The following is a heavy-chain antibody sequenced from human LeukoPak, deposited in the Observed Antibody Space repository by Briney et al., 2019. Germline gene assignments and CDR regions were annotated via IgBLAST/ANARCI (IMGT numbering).Heavy chain of an antibody. V-gene: IGHV4-30-4*01. CDR1: GGSISSGDYY. D-gene: IGHD5-12*01. CDR3: ARRGYSGYDGLSWFDP. CDR2: IYYSGST. Sequence: SETLSFTCTVSGGSISSGDYYWSWIRQPPGKGLEWIGYIYYSGSTYYNPSLKSRVTISVDTSKNQFSLKLSSVTAADTAVYYCARRGYSGYDGLSWFDPWGQGTLVTVSS. J-gene: IGHJ5*02.